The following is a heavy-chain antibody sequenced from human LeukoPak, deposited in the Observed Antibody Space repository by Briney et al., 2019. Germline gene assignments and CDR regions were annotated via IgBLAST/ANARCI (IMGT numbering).Heavy chain of an antibody. Sequence: GGSLRLSCAASGFTFSSYAMHWVRQAPGKGLEWVAVISYDGSNKYYADSVKGRFTISRDNSKNTLYLQMNSLRAEDTAVYYCARGGDSSYYGDYWGQGTLVTVSS. CDR2: ISYDGSNK. V-gene: IGHV3-30*14. CDR1: GFTFSSYA. J-gene: IGHJ4*02. D-gene: IGHD3-22*01. CDR3: ARGGDSSYYGDY.